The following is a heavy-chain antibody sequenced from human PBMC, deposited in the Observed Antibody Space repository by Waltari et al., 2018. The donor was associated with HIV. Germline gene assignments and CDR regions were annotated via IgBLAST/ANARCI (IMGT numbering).Heavy chain of an antibody. J-gene: IGHJ4*02. Sequence: QVQLQASGPGLVKPSATLSPTCSLPGHCITSAHYWGWIRPSPGKGLQWIGSISHSGKTYYDPTLKSRINISRDTSKNLFSLELTSVTAADTAVYYCARLMSTTRFDSWGQGTLVSVSS. CDR1: GHCITSAHY. V-gene: IGHV4-38-2*02. CDR3: ARLMSTTRFDS. D-gene: IGHD1-7*01. CDR2: ISHSGKT.